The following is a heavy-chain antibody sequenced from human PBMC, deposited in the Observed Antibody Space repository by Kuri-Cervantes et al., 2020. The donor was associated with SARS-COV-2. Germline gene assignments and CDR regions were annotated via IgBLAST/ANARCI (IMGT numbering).Heavy chain of an antibody. D-gene: IGHD3/OR15-3a*01. J-gene: IGHJ6*02. Sequence: GESLKISCAASGFTFSSYWMSWVRQAPGKGLEWVANIKQDGSEKYYVDSVKGRFTISRDNAKNSLYLQMSSLRAEDTAVYYCARDSEGKYDLWSGYQYYYFYGMDVWGQGTAVTVSS. CDR1: GFTFSSYW. CDR2: IKQDGSEK. V-gene: IGHV3-7*01. CDR3: ARDSEGKYDLWSGYQYYYFYGMDV.